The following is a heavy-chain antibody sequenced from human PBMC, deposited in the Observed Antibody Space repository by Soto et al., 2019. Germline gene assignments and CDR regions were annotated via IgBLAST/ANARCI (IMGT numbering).Heavy chain of an antibody. CDR3: ARGCFSSGWFSVDAFYI. V-gene: IGHV1-18*01. D-gene: IGHD6-19*01. CDR2: ISAYNGNT. Sequence: QVQLVQSGAEVKKPGASVKVSCKASGYTFTSYGISWVRQAPGQGLEWMGWISAYNGNTNYAQKLHGRVITTTDTSTSTAYMELMRLRSDDTAVYYCARGCFSSGWFSVDAFYIWGQGTMVTVSS. J-gene: IGHJ3*02. CDR1: GYTFTSYG.